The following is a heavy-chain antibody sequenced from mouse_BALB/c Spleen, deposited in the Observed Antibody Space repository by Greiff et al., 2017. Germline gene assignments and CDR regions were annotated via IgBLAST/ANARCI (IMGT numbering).Heavy chain of an antibody. CDR3: VRLGLHAMDY. CDR1: GFTFNTYA. CDR2: IRSKSNNYAT. Sequence: DVKLVESGGGLVQPKGSLKLSCAASGFTFNTYAMNWVRQAPGKGLEWVARIRSKSNNYATYYADSVKDRFTISRDDSQSMLYLQMNNLKTEDTAMYYCVRLGLHAMDYWGQGTSVTVSS. V-gene: IGHV10-1*02. J-gene: IGHJ4*01. D-gene: IGHD3-1*01.